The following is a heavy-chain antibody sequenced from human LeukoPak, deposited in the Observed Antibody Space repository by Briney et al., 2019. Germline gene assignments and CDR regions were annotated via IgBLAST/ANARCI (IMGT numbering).Heavy chain of an antibody. J-gene: IGHJ3*02. Sequence: ASVKVSCKASGYAFTSYYMHWVRQAPGQGLEWMGIINPSGGSTSYAQKFQGRVTMTRDTSTSTVYMELSSLRSEDTAVYYCASRGYSYGPGSAFDIWGQGTMVTVSS. D-gene: IGHD5-18*01. CDR1: GYAFTSYY. CDR3: ASRGYSYGPGSAFDI. CDR2: INPSGGST. V-gene: IGHV1-46*01.